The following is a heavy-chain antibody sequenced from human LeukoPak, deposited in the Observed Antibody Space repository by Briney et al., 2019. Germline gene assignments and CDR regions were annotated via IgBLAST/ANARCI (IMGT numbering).Heavy chain of an antibody. J-gene: IGHJ5*02. D-gene: IGHD2-2*01. V-gene: IGHV1-2*02. Sequence: ASVKVSCKASGYTFTGYYMHWVRQAPGQGLEWMGWINPNSGGTNYAQKFQGRVTMTRDTSISTAYMELSRLRSDDTAVYYCARVGYCSSTSCSNWFDPWGQGTPVTVSS. CDR1: GYTFTGYY. CDR2: INPNSGGT. CDR3: ARVGYCSSTSCSNWFDP.